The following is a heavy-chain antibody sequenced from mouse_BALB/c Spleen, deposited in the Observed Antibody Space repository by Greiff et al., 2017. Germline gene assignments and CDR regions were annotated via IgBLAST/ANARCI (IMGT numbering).Heavy chain of an antibody. Sequence: QVTLKESGPGILQPSQTLSLTCSFSGFSLSTSGMGVSWIRQPSGKGLEWLAHIYWDDDKRYNPSLKSRLTISKDTSRNQVFLKITSVDTADTATYYCARSRYGNEYFDVWGAGTTVTVSS. CDR1: GFSLSTSGMG. J-gene: IGHJ1*01. D-gene: IGHD2-1*01. CDR2: IYWDDDK. CDR3: ARSRYGNEYFDV. V-gene: IGHV8-12*01.